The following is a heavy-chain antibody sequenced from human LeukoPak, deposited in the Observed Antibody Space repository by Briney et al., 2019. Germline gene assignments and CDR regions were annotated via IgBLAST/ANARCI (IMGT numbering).Heavy chain of an antibody. V-gene: IGHV3-33*06. CDR2: MWYDGSNK. CDR3: AKPRTYSSPDGVDY. J-gene: IGHJ4*02. CDR1: GFTFSSYG. Sequence: GGSLRLSCAASGFTFSSYGMHWVRQAPGKGLEWVAVMWYDGSNKYYADSVKGRFTISRDNSKNTLYLQMNSLRAEDTAVYYCAKPRTYSSPDGVDYWGQGTLVTVSS. D-gene: IGHD6-13*01.